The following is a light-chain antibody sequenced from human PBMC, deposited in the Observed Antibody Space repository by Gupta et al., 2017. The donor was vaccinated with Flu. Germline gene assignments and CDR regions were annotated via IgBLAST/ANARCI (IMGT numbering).Light chain of an antibody. CDR2: DAS. CDR1: QSVIRSF. Sequence: EIVLTQSPGTLSMSPGDSATLSCRASQSVIRSFLAWYQQKPGQAPKLLIYDASSRATAIPDRFSGSGSGTDFTLTISRLEPEDFAVYYCQQYGTSPQTFGQGTKVEIE. CDR3: QQYGTSPQT. V-gene: IGKV3-20*01. J-gene: IGKJ1*01.